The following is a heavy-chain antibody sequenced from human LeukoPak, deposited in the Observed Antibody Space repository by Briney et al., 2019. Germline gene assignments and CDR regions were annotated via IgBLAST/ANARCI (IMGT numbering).Heavy chain of an antibody. J-gene: IGHJ4*02. CDR2: INPSGGST. CDR3: ARESEGVRGVIINIIDY. Sequence: GASVKVSCKASGYTFTSYGISWVRQAPGQGLEWMGIINPSGGSTSYAQKFQGRVTMTRDTSTSTVYMELSSLRSEDTAVYYCARESEGVRGVIINIIDYWGQGTLVTVSS. V-gene: IGHV1-46*01. CDR1: GYTFTSYG. D-gene: IGHD3-10*01.